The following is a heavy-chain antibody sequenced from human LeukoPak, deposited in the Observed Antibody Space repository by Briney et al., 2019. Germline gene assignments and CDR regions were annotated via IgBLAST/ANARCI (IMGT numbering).Heavy chain of an antibody. CDR3: ARESSAGAHTMMRDWLDP. V-gene: IGHV4-38-2*02. CDR2: INHSGRT. J-gene: IGHJ5*02. CDR1: GYSINFGHL. D-gene: IGHD3-22*01. Sequence: PSETLSLTCDVSGYSINFGHLWGWIRQPPGKGLEWIASINHSGRTYYTPSLKSRVTISVDTLKNQFSLKVTSVTAEDTAMYFCARESSAGAHTMMRDWLDPWGQGTLVTVSS.